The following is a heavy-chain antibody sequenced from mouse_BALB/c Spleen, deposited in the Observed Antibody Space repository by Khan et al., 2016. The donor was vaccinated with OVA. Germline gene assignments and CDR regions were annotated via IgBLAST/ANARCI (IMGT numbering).Heavy chain of an antibody. CDR1: GFTFNTYA. CDR3: VRQSDYDAY. V-gene: IGHV10-1*02. CDR2: IRSKSNNYVT. Sequence: EVQLVESGGGLVQPRGSLKLSCAASGFTFNTYAMNWVRQAPGKGLEWVARIRSKSNNYVTYSADSVKDTFTSYRDNSQIILYLQMITLKTEDTAMYYCVRQSDYDAYWGQGTLVTVSA. D-gene: IGHD2-4*01. J-gene: IGHJ3*01.